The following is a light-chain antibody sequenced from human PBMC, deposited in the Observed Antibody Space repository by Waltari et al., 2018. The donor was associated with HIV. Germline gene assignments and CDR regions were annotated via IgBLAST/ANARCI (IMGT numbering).Light chain of an antibody. Sequence: QSALTQPPSASGSPGQSVTISCTGTSRDVGGYHYVSWYQQHPGKAPKLIIYEVSKRPSGVPDRFSGSKSGNTASLTVSGLQAEDEADYYCSSYAASLFVFGTGTKVTVL. V-gene: IGLV2-8*01. J-gene: IGLJ1*01. CDR1: SRDVGGYHY. CDR2: EVS. CDR3: SSYAASLFV.